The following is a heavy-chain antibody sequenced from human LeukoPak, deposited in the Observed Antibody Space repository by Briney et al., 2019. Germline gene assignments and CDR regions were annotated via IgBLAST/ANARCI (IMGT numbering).Heavy chain of an antibody. CDR2: IIPIFGTA. CDR3: ARRIAVAEVCYYGMDV. Sequence: ASVKVSCKASGGTFSSYAISWVRQAPGQGLEWMGGIIPIFGTANYAQKFQGRVTITADESTSTAYMELSSLRSEDTAVYYCARRIAVAEVCYYGMDVWGQGTTVTVSS. V-gene: IGHV1-69*13. CDR1: GGTFSSYA. D-gene: IGHD6-19*01. J-gene: IGHJ6*02.